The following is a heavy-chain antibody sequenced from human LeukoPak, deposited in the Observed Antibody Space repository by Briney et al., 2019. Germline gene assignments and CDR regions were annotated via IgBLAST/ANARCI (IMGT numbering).Heavy chain of an antibody. J-gene: IGHJ6*02. CDR2: ISSSSSTI. Sequence: HPGGSLRLSCAASGFTFSSYSMNWVRQAPGKGLEWVSYISSSSSTIYYADSVKGRFTISRDNAKNSLYLQMNSLRAEDTAVYYCARDPERMYSSKYGMDVWGQGTTVTVSS. CDR3: ARDPERMYSSKYGMDV. CDR1: GFTFSSYS. D-gene: IGHD6-13*01. V-gene: IGHV3-48*01.